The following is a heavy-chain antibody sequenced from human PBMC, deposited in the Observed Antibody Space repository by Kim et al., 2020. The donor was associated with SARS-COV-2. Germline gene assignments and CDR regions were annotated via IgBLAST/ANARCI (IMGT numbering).Heavy chain of an antibody. CDR1: GFTLSDYY. Sequence: GGSLRLSCAASGFTLSDYYMSWIRQAPGKGLEWVSYISSSGSTIYYADSVKGRFTISRDNAKNSLYLQMNSLRAEDTAVYYCARERSITIFGVVIIRWFDPWGQGTLVTVSS. D-gene: IGHD3-3*01. V-gene: IGHV3-11*01. J-gene: IGHJ5*02. CDR2: ISSSGSTI. CDR3: ARERSITIFGVVIIRWFDP.